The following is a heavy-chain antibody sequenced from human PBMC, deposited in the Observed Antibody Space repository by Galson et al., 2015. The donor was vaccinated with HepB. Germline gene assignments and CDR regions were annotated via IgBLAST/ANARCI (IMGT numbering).Heavy chain of an antibody. V-gene: IGHV3-7*01. CDR3: ARVSPPLYGGNSGGYYWYFDL. CDR2: IRQDGSEK. Sequence: CAASGFTFSSYAMSWVRQAPGKGLEWVANIRQDGSEKYYVDSVKGRFTISRDNAKNSLYLQMNSLRAEDTAVYYCARVSPPLYGGNSGGYYWYFDLWGRGTLVTVSS. J-gene: IGHJ2*01. D-gene: IGHD4-23*01. CDR1: GFTFSSYA.